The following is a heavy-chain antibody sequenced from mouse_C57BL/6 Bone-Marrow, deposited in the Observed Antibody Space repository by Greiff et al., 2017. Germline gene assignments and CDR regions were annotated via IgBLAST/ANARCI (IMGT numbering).Heavy chain of an antibody. Sequence: QVQLQQPGAELVKPGASVKMSCKASGYTFTSYWITWVKQRPGQGLEWIGDIYPGSGSTNYNEKFKSKATLTVDTSSSTAYMQLSSLTSEDSAVYDCARGATVVATRGPWFAYWGQGTLVTVSA. J-gene: IGHJ3*01. CDR1: GYTFTSYW. CDR3: ARGATVVATRGPWFAY. D-gene: IGHD1-1*01. V-gene: IGHV1-55*01. CDR2: IYPGSGST.